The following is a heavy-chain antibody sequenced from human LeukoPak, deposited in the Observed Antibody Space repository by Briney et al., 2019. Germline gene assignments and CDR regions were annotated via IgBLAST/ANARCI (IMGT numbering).Heavy chain of an antibody. J-gene: IGHJ4*02. D-gene: IGHD6-13*01. CDR1: GYTFTTYY. CDR2: INPSGGST. V-gene: IGHV1-46*01. CDR3: ARAIAAAGDVELDY. Sequence: ASVKVSCTASGYTFTTYYMHWVRRAPGQGLEWMGIINPSGGSTGYAQKFQGRVTMTRDTSTSTVYMELSSLRSEDAAVYYCARAIAAAGDVELDYWGQGTLVTVSS.